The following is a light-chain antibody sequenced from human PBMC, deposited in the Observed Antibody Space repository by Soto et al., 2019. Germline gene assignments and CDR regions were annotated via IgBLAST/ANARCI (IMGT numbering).Light chain of an antibody. V-gene: IGKV3-15*01. J-gene: IGKJ4*01. Sequence: EIVITQSPGTLSVSRVERATLSCRANQAISSNLAWYQQKPGQAPRLLIYGASTRATGVPDRFSGSGSGTEFTLTISSLQSEDFAVYYCQHYNNWLGTFGGGTKVDIK. CDR1: QAISSN. CDR3: QHYNNWLGT. CDR2: GAS.